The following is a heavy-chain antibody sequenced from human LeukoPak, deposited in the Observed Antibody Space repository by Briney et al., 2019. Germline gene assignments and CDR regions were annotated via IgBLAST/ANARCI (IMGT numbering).Heavy chain of an antibody. CDR2: IIPILGIA. Sequence: ASVKVSCKASGGTFSSYAISWVRQAPGQGLEWMGRIIPILGIANYAQKFQGRVTITADKSTSTAYMELSSLRSEDTTVYYCARARDYDFLSGDGVTIDYWGQGTLVTVSS. CDR3: ARARDYDFLSGDGVTIDY. CDR1: GGTFSSYA. J-gene: IGHJ4*02. D-gene: IGHD3-3*01. V-gene: IGHV1-69*04.